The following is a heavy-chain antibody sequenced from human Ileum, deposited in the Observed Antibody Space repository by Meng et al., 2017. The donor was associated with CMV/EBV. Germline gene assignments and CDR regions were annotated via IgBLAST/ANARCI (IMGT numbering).Heavy chain of an antibody. D-gene: IGHD3-22*01. Sequence: LQEAGPGLVKTAQAPSLTCTCSGGSISIGDYYWSWIREPPGKGLEWIGYINSRGTTYYNPSLKSRLTISVDTSNNQFSLILSSVTAADTALYYCARAISGHYYVPWGQGTLVTVSS. CDR2: INSRGTT. CDR3: ARAISGHYYVP. CDR1: GGSISIGDYY. V-gene: IGHV4-30-4*08. J-gene: IGHJ1*01.